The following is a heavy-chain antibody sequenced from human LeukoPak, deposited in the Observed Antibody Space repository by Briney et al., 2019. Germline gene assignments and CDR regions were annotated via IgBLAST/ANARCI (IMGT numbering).Heavy chain of an antibody. Sequence: PSETLSLTCAVYGGSFSGYYWSWIRQPPGKGLEWIGEINHSGSTNYNPSLKSRVTISVDTSKNQFSLKVRSVTAADTAVYYCARDGEVLSSSWFWFDPWGQGTLVTVSS. CDR2: INHSGST. D-gene: IGHD6-13*01. CDR1: GGSFSGYY. CDR3: ARDGEVLSSSWFWFDP. V-gene: IGHV4-34*01. J-gene: IGHJ5*02.